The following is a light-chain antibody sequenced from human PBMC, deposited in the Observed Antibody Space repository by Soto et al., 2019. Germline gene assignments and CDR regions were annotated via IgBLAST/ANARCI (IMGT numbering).Light chain of an antibody. CDR1: QDISNY. Sequence: DIQMTQSPSSLSASVGDRVTITCQASQDISNYLNWYQQEPGKAPKLLIYDASNLETGVPSRFSGSGSGTDFTFTISSLQPEDIATYYCQQYDNLPTVGQGTRLESK. J-gene: IGKJ5*01. CDR2: DAS. V-gene: IGKV1-33*01. CDR3: QQYDNLPT.